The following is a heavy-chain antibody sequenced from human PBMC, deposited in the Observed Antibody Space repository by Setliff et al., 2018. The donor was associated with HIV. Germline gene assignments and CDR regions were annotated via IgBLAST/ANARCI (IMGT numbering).Heavy chain of an antibody. Sequence: SVKVSCKASGGTFSSYAISWVRQAPGQGLEWMGGIIPILGIANYAQKFQGRVTITADKSTSTAYMELSSLRAEDTALYYCAKFSVAADTYYYYGMDVWGQGTTVTVSS. CDR2: IIPILGIA. V-gene: IGHV1-69*10. CDR3: AKFSVAADTYYYYGMDV. J-gene: IGHJ6*02. D-gene: IGHD6-25*01. CDR1: GGTFSSYA.